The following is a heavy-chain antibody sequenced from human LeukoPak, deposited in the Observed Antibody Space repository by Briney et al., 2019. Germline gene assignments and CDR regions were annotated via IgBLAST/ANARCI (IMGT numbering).Heavy chain of an antibody. D-gene: IGHD3-3*01. CDR3: ARDSGVLRFLEWFPSWANYMDV. V-gene: IGHV3-64*01. Sequence: GGSLRLSCAASGFTFSSYAMHWVRQAPGKGLEYVSAISSNGGSTYYANSVKGRFAISRDNSKNTLYLQMGSLRAEDMAVYYCARDSGVLRFLEWFPSWANYMDVWGKGTTVTVSS. J-gene: IGHJ6*03. CDR2: ISSNGGST. CDR1: GFTFSSYA.